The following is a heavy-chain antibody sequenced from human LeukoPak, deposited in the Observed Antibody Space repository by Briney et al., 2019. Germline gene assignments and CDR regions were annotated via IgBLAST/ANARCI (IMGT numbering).Heavy chain of an antibody. Sequence: SETLSLTCTVSGGSISSSSDYWGWIRQPPGKGLEWIGSINYRGSTYYNPSLRSRVTISIDTSKNQFSLRLSSVTAADTAVYYCARHFPGRWPVHLLHWGQGTLVTVSS. V-gene: IGHV4-39*01. CDR3: ARHFPGRWPVHLLH. J-gene: IGHJ1*01. CDR1: GGSISSSSDY. D-gene: IGHD6-19*01. CDR2: INYRGST.